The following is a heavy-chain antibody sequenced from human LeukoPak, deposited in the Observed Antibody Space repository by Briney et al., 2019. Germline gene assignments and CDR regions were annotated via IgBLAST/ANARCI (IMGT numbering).Heavy chain of an antibody. CDR3: ARFPAAVAGTTIFDI. V-gene: IGHV4-34*01. D-gene: IGHD6-19*01. J-gene: IGHJ3*02. CDR1: GGSFSGYY. Sequence: PSETLSLTCAVYGGSFSGYYWSWIRQPPGKGLEWIGEINHSGSTNYDPSLKSRVTIPVDTPKYQFSLKLSSVTAADTAVYYCARFPAAVAGTTIFDIWGQGTMVTVSS. CDR2: INHSGST.